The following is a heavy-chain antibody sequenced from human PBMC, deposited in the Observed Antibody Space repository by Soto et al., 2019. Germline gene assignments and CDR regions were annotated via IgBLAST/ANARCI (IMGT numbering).Heavy chain of an antibody. J-gene: IGHJ3*02. CDR1: GFRVSSNY. CDR2: IYSGGST. CDR3: ARIPWAVAGTGAGAFDI. V-gene: IGHV3-66*01. D-gene: IGHD6-19*01. Sequence: PGGSLRLSCAASGFRVSSNYMSWVLQAPGKGLEWVSVIYSGGSTYYADSVKGRFTISRDNSKNTLYLQMNSLRAEDTAVYYCARIPWAVAGTGAGAFDIWGQGTMVTVSS.